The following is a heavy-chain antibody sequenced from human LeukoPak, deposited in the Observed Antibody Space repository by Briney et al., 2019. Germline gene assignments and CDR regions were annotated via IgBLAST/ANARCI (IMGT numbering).Heavy chain of an antibody. D-gene: IGHD7-27*01. CDR2: IYYSGST. CDR3: ARRRPGLDAFDI. V-gene: IGHV4-59*08. Sequence: SETLSLTCTVSGGSINSYYWSWIRQPPGKGLEWIGYIYYSGSTNYNPSLKSRVTISVDTSKNQFSLKLSSVTAADTAVYYCARRRPGLDAFDIWGQGTMVTVSS. J-gene: IGHJ3*02. CDR1: GGSINSYY.